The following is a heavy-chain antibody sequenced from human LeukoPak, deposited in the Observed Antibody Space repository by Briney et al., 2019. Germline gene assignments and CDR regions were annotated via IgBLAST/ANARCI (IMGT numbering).Heavy chain of an antibody. V-gene: IGHV3-7*04. CDR3: SRGDDFSGDS. D-gene: IGHD2-21*02. CDR1: GFTFSSYW. J-gene: IGHJ5*01. CDR2: IHPDGIEK. Sequence: PGGSLRLSCAASGFTFSSYWMSWVRQAPGKGLEWVANIHPDGIEKYHVDSVKGRFTIFRDNARNLLYLQMSSLRADDTAVYYCSRGDDFSGDSWGQGTLVTVSS.